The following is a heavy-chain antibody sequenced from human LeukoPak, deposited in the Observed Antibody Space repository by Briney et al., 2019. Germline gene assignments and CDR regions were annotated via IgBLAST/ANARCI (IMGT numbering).Heavy chain of an antibody. V-gene: IGHV3-23*01. J-gene: IGHJ4*02. CDR1: GFTFSSYA. CDR3: VKRRATIISLDQ. CDR2: ISGSGGST. Sequence: PGGSPRLSCAASGFTFSSYAMSWVRQAPGKGLEWVSAISGSGGSTYYADSVKGRFTISRDKSKNTVYLQMNSLRAEDTAVYYCVKRRATIISLDQWGQGTLVTVSS. D-gene: IGHD5-24*01.